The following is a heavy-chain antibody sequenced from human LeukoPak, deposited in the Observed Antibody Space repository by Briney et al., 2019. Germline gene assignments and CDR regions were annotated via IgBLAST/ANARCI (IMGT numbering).Heavy chain of an antibody. Sequence: PSETLSLTCAVYGRSFSGYYWGWVRQPPGKGLEWIVSGSSSGNAYYNPSLKSRVTVSVDTSKNQFSLKVTSVTAADTAVYYCARDEKGHASGWTQLDVWGKGTTVTVSS. J-gene: IGHJ6*04. CDR2: GSSSGNA. V-gene: IGHV4-34*01. CDR3: ARDEKGHASGWTQLDV. D-gene: IGHD6-19*01. CDR1: GRSFSGYY.